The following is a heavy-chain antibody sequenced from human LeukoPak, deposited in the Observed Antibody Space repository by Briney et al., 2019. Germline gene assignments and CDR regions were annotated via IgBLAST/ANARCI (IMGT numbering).Heavy chain of an antibody. V-gene: IGHV3-23*01. CDR2: ISGSGDST. J-gene: IGHJ4*02. Sequence: HPGGSLRLSCAASGFTFNYRDMSWVRRAPGKGLEWVSAISGSGDSTYYADSVKGRFTISRDNSKNTLYLQMSSLRAEDTAVYYCAKRGTYFGGFDYWGQGTLVTVSS. CDR1: GFTFNYRD. D-gene: IGHD1-26*01. CDR3: AKRGTYFGGFDY.